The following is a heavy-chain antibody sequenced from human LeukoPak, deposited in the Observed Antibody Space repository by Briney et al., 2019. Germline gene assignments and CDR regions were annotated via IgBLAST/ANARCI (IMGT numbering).Heavy chain of an antibody. J-gene: IGHJ4*01. CDR2: INGTAINT. CDR1: GFSIMNSA. Sequence: GGSLRLSCAASGFSIMNSAMNWVRQAPGKGLEWVSAINGTAINTVYADSVKGRFTISRDYSKNTLYLQMNNLRVEDTAVFYCAKGLTSAADGTYFDYWGHGTLVTVSS. CDR3: AKGLTSAADGTYFDY. D-gene: IGHD1/OR15-1a*01. V-gene: IGHV3-23*01.